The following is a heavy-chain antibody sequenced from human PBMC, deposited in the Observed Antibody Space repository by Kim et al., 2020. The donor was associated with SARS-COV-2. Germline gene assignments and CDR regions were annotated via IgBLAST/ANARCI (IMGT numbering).Heavy chain of an antibody. Sequence: SETLSLTCAVYGGSFSGYYWSWIRQPPGKGLEWIGEINHSGSTNYNPSLKSRVTISVDTSKNQFSLKLSSVTAADTAVYYCAVVAQRGYYYGMDVWGQGTTVTVSS. V-gene: IGHV4-34*01. CDR3: AVVAQRGYYYGMDV. CDR1: GGSFSGYY. CDR2: INHSGST. J-gene: IGHJ6*02. D-gene: IGHD2-15*01.